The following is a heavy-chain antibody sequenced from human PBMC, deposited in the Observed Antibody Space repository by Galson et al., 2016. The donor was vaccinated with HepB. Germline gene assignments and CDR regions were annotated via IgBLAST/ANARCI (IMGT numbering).Heavy chain of an antibody. CDR2: ISHSGSDI. CDR3: AREKAPYNASSRGYGMDV. Sequence: SLRLSCAASGFTFNTYYMNWVRQAPGKGLEWVSSISHSGSDIFYAHSVKGRFTISIDNAKNSLSLQMHSLRAEDTAVYYRAREKAPYNASSRGYGMDVWGKGTTVIVSS. CDR1: GFTFNTYY. V-gene: IGHV3-21*01. D-gene: IGHD6-6*01. J-gene: IGHJ6*04.